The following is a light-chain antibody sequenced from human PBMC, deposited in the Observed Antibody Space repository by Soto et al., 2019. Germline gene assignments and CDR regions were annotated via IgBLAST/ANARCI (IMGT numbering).Light chain of an antibody. CDR3: CSYAASSTPDV. CDR1: SGDVGSYYF. J-gene: IGLJ6*01. Sequence: QSVLTQPASVSGSPGQSITISCTGTSGDVGSYYFVSWYQQHPGKAPKLMISEVSKRPSGVSHRFSGSKSGDTASLTISGLQPEDEADYYFCSYAASSTPDVFGSGTKLTVL. CDR2: EVS. V-gene: IGLV2-23*02.